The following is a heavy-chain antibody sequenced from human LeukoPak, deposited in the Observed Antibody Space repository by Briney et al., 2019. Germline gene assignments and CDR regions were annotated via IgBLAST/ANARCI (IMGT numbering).Heavy chain of an antibody. J-gene: IGHJ3*02. V-gene: IGHV4-31*03. D-gene: IGHD3-22*01. CDR3: ARDPPYYDSSGRDDAFDI. CDR2: IYYSGST. Sequence: PSETLSLTCTVSGGSTRSGGYYWGWIRQHRGKGLEWIEYIYYSGSTYYNPSLKSRVTISVDTSKNQFSLKLCSVTAADTAVYYCARDPPYYDSSGRDDAFDIWGQGTMVTVSS. CDR1: GGSTRSGGYY.